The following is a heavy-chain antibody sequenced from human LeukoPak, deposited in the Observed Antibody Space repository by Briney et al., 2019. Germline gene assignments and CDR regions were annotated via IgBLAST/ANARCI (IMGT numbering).Heavy chain of an antibody. CDR1: GFTFSDYY. V-gene: IGHV3-11*06. J-gene: IGHJ4*02. CDR3: AKSSVLYDSSGYYHFDH. Sequence: GGSLRLSCAASGFTFSDYYMSWIRQAPGKGLEWGSYISTSTSDTNYADSVKGRFTTSRDNAKKSLYLQMNSLRAEDTAVYYCAKSSVLYDSSGYYHFDHWGQGTLVTVSS. D-gene: IGHD3-22*01. CDR2: ISTSTSDT.